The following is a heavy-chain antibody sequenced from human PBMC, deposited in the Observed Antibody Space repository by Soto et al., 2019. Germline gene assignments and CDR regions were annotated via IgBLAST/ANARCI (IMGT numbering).Heavy chain of an antibody. CDR1: GYSFTSYW. V-gene: IGHV5-10-1*01. D-gene: IGHD3-10*01. CDR2: IDPSNSYT. J-gene: IGHJ6*03. Sequence: PGESLKISCKGSGYSFTSYWISWVRQMPGKGLEWMGRIDPSNSYTNYSPSFQGHVTISADKSISTAYLQWSSLKASDTAMYYCARHPFGEDYYYYYMDVWGKGTTVTVSS. CDR3: ARHPFGEDYYYYYMDV.